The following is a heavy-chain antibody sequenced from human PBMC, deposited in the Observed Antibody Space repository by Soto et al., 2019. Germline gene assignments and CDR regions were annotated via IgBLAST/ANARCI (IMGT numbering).Heavy chain of an antibody. J-gene: IGHJ4*02. D-gene: IGHD2-15*01. V-gene: IGHV5-51*01. CDR2: IYPGDSDT. CDR1: GYSFTSYW. Sequence: GESLKISCKGSGYSFTSYWIGWVRQMPGKGLEWMGIIYPGDSDTRYSASFQGQVTISADKSISTAYLQWSSLKASDTAMYYCARQAGYCSGGSCYSVIYFDYWGQGTLVTVSS. CDR3: ARQAGYCSGGSCYSVIYFDY.